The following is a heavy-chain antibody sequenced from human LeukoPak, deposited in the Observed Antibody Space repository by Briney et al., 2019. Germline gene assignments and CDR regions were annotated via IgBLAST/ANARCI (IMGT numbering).Heavy chain of an antibody. D-gene: IGHD3-10*01. CDR3: TRGRYYGSGNWFDP. Sequence: PSGTLSLTCAVSGGSISSSNWWSWVRQPPGKGLEWIGEIYHSGSTNYNPSLKSRVTISVDKSKNQFSLKLSSVTAADTAVYYCTRGRYYGSGNWFDPWGQGTLVTVSS. CDR2: IYHSGST. V-gene: IGHV4-4*02. J-gene: IGHJ5*02. CDR1: GGSISSSNW.